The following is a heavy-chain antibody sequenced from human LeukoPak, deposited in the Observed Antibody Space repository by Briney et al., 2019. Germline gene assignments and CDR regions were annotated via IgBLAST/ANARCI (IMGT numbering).Heavy chain of an antibody. CDR3: ARPNYGSGSYYPNFDY. D-gene: IGHD3-10*01. Sequence: ASVEVSCKASGYTFTSYGISWVRQAPGQGLEWMGWISAYNGNTNYAQKLQGRVTMTTDTSTSTAYMELRSLRSDDTAVYYCARPNYGSGSYYPNFDYWGQGTLVTVSS. CDR2: ISAYNGNT. J-gene: IGHJ4*02. CDR1: GYTFTSYG. V-gene: IGHV1-18*01.